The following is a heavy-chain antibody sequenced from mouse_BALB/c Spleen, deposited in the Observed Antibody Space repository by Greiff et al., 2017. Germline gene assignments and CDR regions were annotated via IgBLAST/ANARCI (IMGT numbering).Heavy chain of an antibody. CDR1: GFSLTSYG. CDR2: IWAGGST. CDR3: ARSIYYGNYVGAMDY. D-gene: IGHD2-1*01. Sequence: QVQLQQSGPGLVAPSQSLSITCTVSGFSLTSYGVHWVRQPPGKGLEWLGVIWAGGSTNYNSALMSRLSISKDNSKSQVFLKMNSLQTDDTAMYYCARSIYYGNYVGAMDYWGQGTSVTVSS. J-gene: IGHJ4*01. V-gene: IGHV2-9*02.